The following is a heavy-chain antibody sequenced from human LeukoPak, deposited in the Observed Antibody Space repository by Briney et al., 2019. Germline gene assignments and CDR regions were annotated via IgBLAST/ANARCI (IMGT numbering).Heavy chain of an antibody. V-gene: IGHV4-4*09. CDR2: IYTSGST. J-gene: IGHJ5*02. CDR3: AREEASAFDP. CDR1: GGSISSYY. Sequence: SETLSLTCTVSGGSISSYYWSWIRQLPGKGLEWIGYIYTSGSTNYNPSLKSRVTISVDTSKNQFSLKLSSVTAADTAVYYCAREEASAFDPWGQGTLVTVSS.